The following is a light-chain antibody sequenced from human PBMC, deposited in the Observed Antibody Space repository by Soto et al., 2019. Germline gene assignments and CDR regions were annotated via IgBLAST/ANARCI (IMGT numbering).Light chain of an antibody. Sequence: EIVMTHSPATLSVSPGESATLSCMGIQSISNNYLAWYQQKPGQAPRLLIYGASSRATGIPDRFSGSGSGTDFTLTISRLEPEDFAVYYCQQYNNWPPITFGQGTRLEIK. CDR1: QSISNNY. V-gene: IGKV3-20*01. J-gene: IGKJ5*01. CDR3: QQYNNWPPIT. CDR2: GAS.